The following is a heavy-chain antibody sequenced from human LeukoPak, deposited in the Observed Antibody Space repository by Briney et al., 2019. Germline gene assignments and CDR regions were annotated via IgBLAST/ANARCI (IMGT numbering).Heavy chain of an antibody. D-gene: IGHD3-10*01. CDR3: TRGVLPVRFGS. J-gene: IGHJ5*01. CDR2: ISFDESNT. CDR1: RFTFSSYG. Sequence: GGSLRLSCAASRFTFSSYGMQWVRQAPGKGLEWVAVISFDESNTYYADSVKGRFTISRDNSKNTLYLQMNSLRAEDTAVYYCTRGVLPVRFGSWGQGTLVTVTS. V-gene: IGHV3-30*03.